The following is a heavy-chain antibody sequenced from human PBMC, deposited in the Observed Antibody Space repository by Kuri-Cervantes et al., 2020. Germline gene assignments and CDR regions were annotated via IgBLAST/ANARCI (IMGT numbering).Heavy chain of an antibody. CDR3: AKDPYYGSGSYYLPTHFDY. CDR2: ISYDGSNE. CDR1: GFTFYSYG. V-gene: IGHV3-30*18. J-gene: IGHJ4*02. D-gene: IGHD3-10*01. Sequence: GGSLRLSCAASGFTFYSYGMHWVRQAPGKGLEWVAVISYDGSNEYYADSVKGRFTISRDNSKNTLYLQMNSLRAEDTAVYYCAKDPYYGSGSYYLPTHFDYWGQGTLVTVSS.